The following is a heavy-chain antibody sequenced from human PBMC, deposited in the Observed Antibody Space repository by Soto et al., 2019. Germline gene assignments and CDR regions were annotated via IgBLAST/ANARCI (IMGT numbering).Heavy chain of an antibody. CDR2: IIPICGTA. J-gene: IGHJ4*02. Sequence: QVQLVQSGAEVKKPGSSVKVSCKASRGTFSSYAISWLRQAPGQGREGMGGIIPICGTANYAQKFQGRVTITADESTSTAYMELSSLRSEDTAVYYCAREARYSYGEFDYWGQGTLVTVSS. V-gene: IGHV1-69*01. D-gene: IGHD5-18*01. CDR1: RGTFSSYA. CDR3: AREARYSYGEFDY.